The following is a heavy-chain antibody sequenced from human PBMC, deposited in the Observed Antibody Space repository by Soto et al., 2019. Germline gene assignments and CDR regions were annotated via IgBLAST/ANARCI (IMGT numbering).Heavy chain of an antibody. J-gene: IGHJ3*02. CDR1: GGSISSYY. D-gene: IGHD3-16*02. Sequence: SETLSLTCTVSGGSISSYYWSWIRQPPGKGLEWIGYIYYSGSTNYNPSLKSRVTISVDTSKNQFSLKLSSVTAADTAVYYCARFPMITFGGVIVISAFDIWGQGTMVTVSS. V-gene: IGHV4-59*08. CDR2: IYYSGST. CDR3: ARFPMITFGGVIVISAFDI.